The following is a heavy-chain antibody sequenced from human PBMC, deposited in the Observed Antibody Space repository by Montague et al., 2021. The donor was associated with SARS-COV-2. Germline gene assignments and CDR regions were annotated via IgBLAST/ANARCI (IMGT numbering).Heavy chain of an antibody. J-gene: IGHJ4*02. Sequence: SETLSLTCSVSGGSIGSSSNDWGWIRKPPGKGLEWIGNLYYSGSTHYKSSLKSRVTISVDTSKNQFSLKLSSVTAADTAVYYCARRGWFGELLWGQGTLVTVSS. CDR2: LYYSGST. CDR1: GGSIGSSSND. V-gene: IGHV4-39*01. CDR3: ARRGWFGELL. D-gene: IGHD3-10*01.